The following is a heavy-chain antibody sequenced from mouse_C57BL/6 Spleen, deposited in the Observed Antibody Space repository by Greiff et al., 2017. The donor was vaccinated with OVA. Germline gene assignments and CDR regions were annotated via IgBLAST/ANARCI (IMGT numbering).Heavy chain of an antibody. CDR2: ISSGGSYT. CDR3: ARHTTTDYFDY. Sequence: EVMLVESGGDLVKPGGSLKLSCAASGFTFSSYGMSWVRQTPDKRLEWVATISSGGSYTYYPDSVKGRFTFSRDNAKNTLYLQMSSLKSEDTAMYYCARHTTTDYFDYWGQGTTLTVSS. J-gene: IGHJ2*01. V-gene: IGHV5-6*01. D-gene: IGHD1-1*01. CDR1: GFTFSSYG.